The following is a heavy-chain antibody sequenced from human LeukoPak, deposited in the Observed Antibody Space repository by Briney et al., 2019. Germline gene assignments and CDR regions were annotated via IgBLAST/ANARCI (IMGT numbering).Heavy chain of an antibody. Sequence: PGGSLRLSCAASGFSFSNYAMSWVRQAPGKGLEWVSVISGSGGSTYNADSVKGRFTISRDNSKNTLYLQMNSLRAEDTAVYYCAKAGVRVVTATLYFDYWGQGTLVTVSS. CDR2: ISGSGGST. CDR1: GFSFSNYA. CDR3: AKAGVRVVTATLYFDY. V-gene: IGHV3-23*01. D-gene: IGHD2-15*01. J-gene: IGHJ4*02.